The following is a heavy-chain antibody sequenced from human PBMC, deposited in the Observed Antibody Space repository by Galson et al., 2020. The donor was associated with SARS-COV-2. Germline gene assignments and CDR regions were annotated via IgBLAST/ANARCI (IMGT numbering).Heavy chain of an antibody. CDR2: IYYSGST. Sequence: SETLSLTCTVSGGSISSSSYYLGWIRQPPGKGLEWIGSIYYSGSTYYNPSLKSRVTISVDTSKNQFSLKLSSVTAADTAVYYCARDGPFWFEQIRRNWFDPWGQGTLVTVSS. D-gene: IGHD3-3*01. J-gene: IGHJ5*02. CDR3: ARDGPFWFEQIRRNWFDP. V-gene: IGHV4-39*07. CDR1: GGSISSSSYY.